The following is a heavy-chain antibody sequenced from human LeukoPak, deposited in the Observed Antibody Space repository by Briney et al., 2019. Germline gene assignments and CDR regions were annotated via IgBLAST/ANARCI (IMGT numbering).Heavy chain of an antibody. CDR2: INPNSGGT. Sequence: ASVKVSCKASGYTFTGYYMHWVRQAPGQGLEWMGWINPNSGGTNYAQKFQGSVTMTRDTSISTAYMELSRLRSDDTAVYYCARSGNRAHARIEITNWFDPWGQGTLVTVSS. V-gene: IGHV1-2*02. CDR3: ARSGNRAHARIEITNWFDP. CDR1: GYTFTGYY. D-gene: IGHD1-14*01. J-gene: IGHJ5*02.